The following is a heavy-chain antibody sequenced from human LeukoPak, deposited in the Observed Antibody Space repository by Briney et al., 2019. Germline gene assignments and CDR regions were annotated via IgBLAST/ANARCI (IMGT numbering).Heavy chain of an antibody. Sequence: GGSLRLSCAASGFTFSIYSMNWVRQAAGKGLEWVSYISSSSSTIKYADSVKGRFTISRDNSKNTLYVQMNSLRAEDTAVYYCARGRGGAEWELFADAFDIWGQGTMVTVSS. J-gene: IGHJ3*02. V-gene: IGHV3-48*01. CDR3: ARGRGGAEWELFADAFDI. CDR2: ISSSSSTI. CDR1: GFTFSIYS. D-gene: IGHD1-26*01.